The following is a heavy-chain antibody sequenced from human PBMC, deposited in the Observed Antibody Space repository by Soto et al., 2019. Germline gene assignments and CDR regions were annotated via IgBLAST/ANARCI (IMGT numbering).Heavy chain of an antibody. J-gene: IGHJ5*01. V-gene: IGHV4-34*01. D-gene: IGHD3-22*01. CDR3: ARGIAKIVVVERDAPDTTYLPS. Sequence: PEKLCLTYAVYGGSFSGYYWSWIRRPPGKGLEWIGEINHSGSTNYNPSLKSRVTISVDTSKNQFSLKVKSVAAADTAVYYCARGIAKIVVVERDAPDTTYLPSWG. CDR1: GGSFSGYY. CDR2: INHSGST.